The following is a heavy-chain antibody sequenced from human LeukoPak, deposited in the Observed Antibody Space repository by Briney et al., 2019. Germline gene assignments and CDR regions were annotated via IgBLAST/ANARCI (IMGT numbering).Heavy chain of an antibody. CDR1: GGSISSYS. Sequence: SGPGLVKPSETLSLTCTVSGGSISSYSWSWIRQPAGKGLEWIGRIYTSGSTNYNPSLKSRVTMSVDTSKNQFSLKLSSVTAADTAVYYCARDGITIFGVVIKAEYFQHWGQGTLVTVSS. CDR2: IYTSGST. D-gene: IGHD3-3*01. J-gene: IGHJ1*01. V-gene: IGHV4-4*07. CDR3: ARDGITIFGVVIKAEYFQH.